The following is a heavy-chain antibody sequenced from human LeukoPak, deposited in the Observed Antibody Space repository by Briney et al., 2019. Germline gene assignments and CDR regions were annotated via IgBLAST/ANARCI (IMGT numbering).Heavy chain of an antibody. Sequence: PGRSLRLSCAASGFTFSSFAMHWVRQAPGKGLEWVAVISHDGSNKYYADSVKGRFTISRDNSKNTLYLQMNSLRAEDTAVYYCAKGDYSNYVRSYFDYWGQGTLVTVSS. CDR2: ISHDGSNK. J-gene: IGHJ4*02. CDR1: GFTFSSFA. V-gene: IGHV3-30-3*01. CDR3: AKGDYSNYVRSYFDY. D-gene: IGHD4-11*01.